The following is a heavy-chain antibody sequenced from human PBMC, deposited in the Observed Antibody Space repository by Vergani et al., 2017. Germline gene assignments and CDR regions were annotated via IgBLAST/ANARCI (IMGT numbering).Heavy chain of an antibody. Sequence: QVQLQQWGPGLLKPSETLSLTCAVYGGSLSGYYWSWIRLAPGKGLEWIGEINHSGTINYNPTLKSPFNVSIATSRDHFSLQLGSVSAADTAVYFCARRAERWETLLRDDFDVWGQGTFVTVSP. CDR3: ARRAERWETLLRDDFDV. CDR1: GGSLSGYY. D-gene: IGHD1-26*01. V-gene: IGHV4-34*01. CDR2: INHSGTI. J-gene: IGHJ3*01.